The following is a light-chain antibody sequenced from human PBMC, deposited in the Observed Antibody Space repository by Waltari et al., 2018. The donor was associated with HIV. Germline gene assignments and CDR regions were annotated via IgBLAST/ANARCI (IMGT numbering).Light chain of an antibody. CDR2: RDT. CDR3: QSAAPSGTSVI. Sequence: SSDLTQAPSVSVSPGQTASISCSGHELANQYVHWYQEKAGQAPVLVSSRDTERPLGISERISGSRSGSLATLTITGVLAEDEADYYCQSAAPSGTSVIFGGGTKLTVL. J-gene: IGLJ2*01. V-gene: IGLV3-25*03. CDR1: ELANQY.